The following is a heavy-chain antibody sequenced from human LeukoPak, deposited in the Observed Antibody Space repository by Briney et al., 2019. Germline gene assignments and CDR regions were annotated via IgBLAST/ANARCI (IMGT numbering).Heavy chain of an antibody. V-gene: IGHV3-30*19. CDR2: ISNDGSKK. Sequence: GGSLRLSCAASGFTFSSYGMHWVRQAPGRGLQWVAVISNDGSKKSYVDSVKGRFTIARDNSKNRLYLQMNSLRAEDTAVYYCARGTHKWELANRFDFWGQGTLVTVSS. CDR1: GFTFSSYG. J-gene: IGHJ4*02. D-gene: IGHD1-26*01. CDR3: ARGTHKWELANRFDF.